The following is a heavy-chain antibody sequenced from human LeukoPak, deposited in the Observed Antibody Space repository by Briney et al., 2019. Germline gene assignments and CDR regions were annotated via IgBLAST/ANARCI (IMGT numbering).Heavy chain of an antibody. D-gene: IGHD6-13*01. J-gene: IGHJ4*02. V-gene: IGHV4-61*01. Sequence: SETLSPTCTVSGGSVSSGSYYWSWIRQPPGKGLEWIGYIYYSGSTNYNPSLKSRVTISVDTSKNQFSLKLSSVTAADTAVYYCARETYSSSWYSPFDYWGQGTLVTVSS. CDR2: IYYSGST. CDR1: GGSVSSGSYY. CDR3: ARETYSSSWYSPFDY.